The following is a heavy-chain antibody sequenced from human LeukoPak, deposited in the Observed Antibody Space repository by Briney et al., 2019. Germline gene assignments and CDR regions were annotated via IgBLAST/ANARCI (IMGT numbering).Heavy chain of an antibody. D-gene: IGHD2-2*01. Sequence: GGSLRLSCAASGFTFSSYAMSWVRQAPGKGLEWASAISGSGGSTYYADSVKGRFTISRDNSKNTLYLQMNSLRAEDTAVYYCAKDADIVVVPAARALSDYWGQGTLVTVSS. CDR1: GFTFSSYA. CDR3: AKDADIVVVPAARALSDY. CDR2: ISGSGGST. J-gene: IGHJ4*02. V-gene: IGHV3-23*01.